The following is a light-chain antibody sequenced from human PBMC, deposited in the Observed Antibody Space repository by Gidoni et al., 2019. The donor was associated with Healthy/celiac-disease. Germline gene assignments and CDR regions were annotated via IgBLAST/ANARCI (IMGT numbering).Light chain of an antibody. CDR3: QQYNNWPRNT. V-gene: IGKV3-15*01. Sequence: EIVMTQSPATLSVYPGERATLSCRASQSVSSNLAWYQQKPGQAPRLLIYGASTRATGIPARFSGSGSGTEFTLTISSLQSEDFAVYYCQQYNNWPRNTFXXXTKLEIK. CDR2: GAS. CDR1: QSVSSN. J-gene: IGKJ2*01.